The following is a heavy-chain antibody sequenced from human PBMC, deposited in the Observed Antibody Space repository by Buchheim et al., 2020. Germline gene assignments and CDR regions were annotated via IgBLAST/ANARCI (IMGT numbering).Heavy chain of an antibody. V-gene: IGHV3-23*01. CDR1: GFTFSSYA. Sequence: EVQLLESGGGLVQPGGSLRLSCAASGFTFSSYAMSWVRPAPGKGLEWVSGISGSGGNPYYADSVKGRFTLSRDNSKNTLYLQMNSLRAEDTAVYYCAKSPEAYFSIFDYWGQGTL. CDR3: AKSPEAYFSIFDY. D-gene: IGHD3-3*01. J-gene: IGHJ4*02. CDR2: ISGSGGNP.